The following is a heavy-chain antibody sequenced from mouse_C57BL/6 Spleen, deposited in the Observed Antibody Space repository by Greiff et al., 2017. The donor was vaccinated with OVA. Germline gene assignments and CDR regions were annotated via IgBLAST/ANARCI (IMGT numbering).Heavy chain of an antibody. Sequence: EVMLVESGGGLVQPGGSLKLSCAASGFTFSDYYMYWVRQTPEKRLEWVAYISNGGDSTYYPDTVKGRFTISRDKAKNTLYLQMSRLKSEDTAMYYCARGMIPYYYAIDYWGQGTSVTVSS. CDR3: ARGMIPYYYAIDY. D-gene: IGHD2-3*01. CDR2: ISNGGDST. J-gene: IGHJ4*01. CDR1: GFTFSDYY. V-gene: IGHV5-12*01.